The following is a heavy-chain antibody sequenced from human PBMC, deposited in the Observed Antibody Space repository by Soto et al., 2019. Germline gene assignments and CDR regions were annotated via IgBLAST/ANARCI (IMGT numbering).Heavy chain of an antibody. Sequence: SVKVSCKASGGTFSSYAISWVRQAPGQGLEWMGGIIPIFGTANYAQKFQGRVTITADESTSTAYMELSSLRSEDTTVYYCASYREDSYGYYYGMDVWGQGTTVTVSS. CDR1: GGTFSSYA. V-gene: IGHV1-69*13. CDR3: ASYREDSYGYYYGMDV. CDR2: IIPIFGTA. J-gene: IGHJ6*02. D-gene: IGHD5-18*01.